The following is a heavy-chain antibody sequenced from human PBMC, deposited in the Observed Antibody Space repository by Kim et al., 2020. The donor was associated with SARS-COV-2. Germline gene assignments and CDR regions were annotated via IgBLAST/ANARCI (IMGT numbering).Heavy chain of an antibody. V-gene: IGHV4-4*02. D-gene: IGHD2-15*01. J-gene: IGHJ6*02. CDR3: ARDEGGYCSGGSCYEGEDYYGMDV. Sequence: SETLSLTCAVSGGSISSSNWWSWVRQPPGKGLEWIGEIYHSGSTNYNPSLKSRVTISIDKSKNQFSLKLSSVTAADTAVYYCARDEGGYCSGGSCYEGEDYYGMDVWGQGTTVTVSS. CDR1: GGSISSSNW. CDR2: IYHSGST.